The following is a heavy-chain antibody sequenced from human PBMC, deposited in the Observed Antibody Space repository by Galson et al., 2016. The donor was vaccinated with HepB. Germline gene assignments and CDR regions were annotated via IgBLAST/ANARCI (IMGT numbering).Heavy chain of an antibody. D-gene: IGHD4-11*01. Sequence: SLRLSCAASGFTFSSFVMGWVRQVPGKGLEWVSTINASSSRTYYVDSLNGRFTISRDNYKNTPYLQMNILRAENTAGYYCAKDQTDYRQSYYYLDVWGKGTTVTVSS. CDR3: AKDQTDYRQSYYYLDV. CDR1: GFTFSSFV. V-gene: IGHV3-23*01. J-gene: IGHJ6*03. CDR2: INASSSRT.